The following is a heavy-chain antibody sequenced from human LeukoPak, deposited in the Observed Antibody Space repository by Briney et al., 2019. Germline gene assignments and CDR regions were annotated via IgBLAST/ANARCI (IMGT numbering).Heavy chain of an antibody. V-gene: IGHV3-23*01. CDR2: ISGSGGST. CDR3: AKDQAVAGTVHPPAY. D-gene: IGHD6-19*01. J-gene: IGHJ4*02. CDR1: GFTFSSYA. Sequence: GGSLRLSCAASGFTFSSYAMSWVRQAPGKGLEWVSAISGSGGSTYYADSVKGRFTISRDNSKNTLHLQMNSLRAEDTAVYYCAKDQAVAGTVHPPAYWGQGTLVTVSS.